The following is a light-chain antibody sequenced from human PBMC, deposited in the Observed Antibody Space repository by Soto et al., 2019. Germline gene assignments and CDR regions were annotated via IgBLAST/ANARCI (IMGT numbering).Light chain of an antibody. Sequence: QAVVTQPPSASGTPGQRVTISCSGSSSNIGSNYVYWYQQLLGTAPKLLIYSHNQRPSGVPDRFSGSKSGTSASLAISGLRSDDEADYYCAAWDDSLRGYVFGTGTKVTVL. CDR3: AAWDDSLRGYV. V-gene: IGLV1-47*02. CDR1: SSNIGSNY. J-gene: IGLJ1*01. CDR2: SHN.